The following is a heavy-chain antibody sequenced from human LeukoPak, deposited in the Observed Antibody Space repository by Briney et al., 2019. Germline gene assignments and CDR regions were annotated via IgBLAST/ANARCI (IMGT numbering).Heavy chain of an antibody. V-gene: IGHV1-2*02. D-gene: IGHD6-13*01. CDR1: GFTDYY. CDR3: ASCSSSWYYYYYYYMDV. CDR2: INPNSGGT. Sequence: ASVKISCKASGFTDYYIHWVRQAPGQTLEWMAWINPNSGGTNFAQNLQGRLTLTSDTSISTTYMELSWLTSDDTAVYYCASCSSSWYYYYYYYMDVWGKGTTVTVSS. J-gene: IGHJ6*03.